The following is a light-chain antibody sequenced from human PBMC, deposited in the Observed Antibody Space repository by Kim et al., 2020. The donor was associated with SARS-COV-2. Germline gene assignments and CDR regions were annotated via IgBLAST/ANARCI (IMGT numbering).Light chain of an antibody. Sequence: EIVMTQSPATLSVSPGETATLSCRASHRIGNNLAWYQQKPGQAPRLLIFGASTRATSIPARFSGSGSGTEFTLTISSLQSEDFAVYFCLQSSNWPRYTFGQGTKLEI. CDR3: LQSSNWPRYT. V-gene: IGKV3-15*01. J-gene: IGKJ2*01. CDR2: GAS. CDR1: HRIGNN.